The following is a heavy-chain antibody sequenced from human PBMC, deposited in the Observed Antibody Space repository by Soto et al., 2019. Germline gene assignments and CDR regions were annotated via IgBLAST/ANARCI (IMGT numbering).Heavy chain of an antibody. Sequence: QVQLVESGGGVVQPGRSLRLSCAASGFTFSSYGMHWVRQAPGKGLEWVTVISYDGNVAYYADSVKGRFTSYRDNSKNTLYLQMNSLRTEDTAMYYCAKEGPITNWYFDYWGQGTLVTVSS. CDR2: ISYDGNVA. D-gene: IGHD1-1*01. J-gene: IGHJ4*02. CDR1: GFTFSSYG. CDR3: AKEGPITNWYFDY. V-gene: IGHV3-30*18.